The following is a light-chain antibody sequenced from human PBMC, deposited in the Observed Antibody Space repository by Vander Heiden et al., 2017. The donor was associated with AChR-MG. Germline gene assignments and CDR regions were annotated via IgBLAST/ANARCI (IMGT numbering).Light chain of an antibody. CDR3: RRLSHWPRT. J-gene: IGKJ1*01. CDR2: EVS. Sequence: DLVVTQSPLSLPVTLGQPASISCRSSQSLVHGDGNTYLNWFHQRPGQSPRRLIYEVSNRDSGVPDRFSGSGSGTNFTLKISRVEAEDLGVYYCRRLSHWPRTFGQGTKVEIK. V-gene: IGKV2-30*02. CDR1: QSLVHGDGNTY.